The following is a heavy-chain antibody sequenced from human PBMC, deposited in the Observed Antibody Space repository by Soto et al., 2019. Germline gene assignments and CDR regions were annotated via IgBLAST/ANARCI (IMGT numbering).Heavy chain of an antibody. D-gene: IGHD3-22*01. CDR1: GFTFSSYS. V-gene: IGHV3-21*01. CDR3: AREGNYYDSSGYYHGWFDP. CDR2: ISSSSYI. Sequence: PGGSLRLSCAASGFTFSSYSMNWVRQAPGKGLEWVSSISSSSYIYYADSVKGRFTISRDNAKNSLYLQMNSLRAEDTAVYYCAREGNYYDSSGYYHGWFDPWGQGTLVTVSS. J-gene: IGHJ5*02.